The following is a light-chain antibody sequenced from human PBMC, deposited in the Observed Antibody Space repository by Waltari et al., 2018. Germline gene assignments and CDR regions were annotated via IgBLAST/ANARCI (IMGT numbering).Light chain of an antibody. J-gene: IGKJ4*01. V-gene: IGKV3-11*01. CDR3: QQRHNWPLT. CDR2: DTS. Sequence: EIVLTQSPATLSLSPGERATPSCKASQSVRSYLAWYQQKPGQAPRLLIYDTSNRASGIPARFSGSGSWTDFSLSISSLEPEDFAVYYCQQRHNWPLTFGGGTKVEIK. CDR1: QSVRSY.